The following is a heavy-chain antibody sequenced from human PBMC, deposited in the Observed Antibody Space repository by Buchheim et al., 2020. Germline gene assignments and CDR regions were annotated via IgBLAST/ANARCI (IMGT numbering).Heavy chain of an antibody. V-gene: IGHV4-34*01. D-gene: IGHD5-24*01. CDR1: GGSFSGYY. CDR3: ARGTRRDGYNYYYYYGMDV. J-gene: IGHJ6*02. CDR2: INHSGST. Sequence: QVQLQQWGAGLLKPSETLSLTCAAYGGSFSGYYWSWIRQPPGKGLEWIGEINHSGSTNYNPSLKSRVTISVDTSKNQFSLKLSSVTAADTAVYYCARGTRRDGYNYYYYYGMDVWGQGTT.